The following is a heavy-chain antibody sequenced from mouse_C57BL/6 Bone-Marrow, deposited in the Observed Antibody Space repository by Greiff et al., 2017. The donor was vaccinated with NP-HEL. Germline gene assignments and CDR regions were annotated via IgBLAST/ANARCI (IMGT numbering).Heavy chain of an antibody. J-gene: IGHJ3*01. Sequence: QVQLQQSGPALVCPRPSAPISCQAPGYTFSRPWTPRARPRTGQGHEWIREILPASGSTFPNEKFTGKDPLTVDTSSSTAYMQLSSLTSEDSAVYFCARSGYGYPGFAYWGQGTLVTVSA. D-gene: IGHD2-2*01. CDR3: ARSGYGYPGFAY. V-gene: IGHV1-56*01. CDR1: GYTFSRPW. CDR2: ILPASGST.